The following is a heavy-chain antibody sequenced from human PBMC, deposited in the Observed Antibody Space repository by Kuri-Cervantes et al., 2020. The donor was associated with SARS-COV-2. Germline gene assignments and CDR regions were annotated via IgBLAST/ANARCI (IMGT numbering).Heavy chain of an antibody. V-gene: IGHV3-48*01. J-gene: IGHJ6*03. Sequence: GESLKISCAASGFTFSSYSMNWVRQAPGKGLEWVSYISSSSSTIYYADSVKGRFTISRDNSKNTLYLQMNGLRAEDTAVYYCAGEGIIYDFWSGYLADKIHYYYYYMDVWGKGTTVTVSS. CDR1: GFTFSSYS. D-gene: IGHD3-3*01. CDR3: AGEGIIYDFWSGYLADKIHYYYYYMDV. CDR2: ISSSSSTI.